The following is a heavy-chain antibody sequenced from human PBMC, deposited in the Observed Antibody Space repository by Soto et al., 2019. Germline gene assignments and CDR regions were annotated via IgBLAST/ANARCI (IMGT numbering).Heavy chain of an antibody. CDR1: GGTFSSYA. CDR3: ASKYYYDSSGYPYGMDV. D-gene: IGHD3-22*01. CDR2: IIPIFGTA. V-gene: IGHV1-69*01. J-gene: IGHJ6*02. Sequence: QVQLVQSGAEVKKPGSSVKVSCKASGGTFSSYAISWVRQAPGQGLEWMGGIIPIFGTANYAQKFQGRVTITADESTSTAYTELSSLRSEDTAVYYCASKYYYDSSGYPYGMDVWGQGTTVTVSS.